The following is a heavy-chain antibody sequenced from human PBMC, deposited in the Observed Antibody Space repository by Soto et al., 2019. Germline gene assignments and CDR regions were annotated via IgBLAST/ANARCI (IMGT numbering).Heavy chain of an antibody. CDR1: SGSISTYY. CDR2: IYYTGST. CDR3: ACALILAYLAF. D-gene: IGHD3-16*01. J-gene: IGHJ4*02. V-gene: IGHV4-59*01. Sequence: SETLSLTCTVSSGSISTYYWSWIRQPPGKGLEWIGYIYYTGSTNYNPSLKTRVAISMDTSKNQFSLNLSSVTAADTAVYYCACALILAYLAFGGLGTRATASS.